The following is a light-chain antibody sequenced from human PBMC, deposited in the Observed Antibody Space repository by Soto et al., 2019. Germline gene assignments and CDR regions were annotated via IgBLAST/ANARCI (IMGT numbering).Light chain of an antibody. Sequence: EIVLTQSPGTLPLSPGERATLSCRASQSISNNYLAWYQQKPGQAPRLLIFGASNRATGIPDRFSGSGSGTDFTLTISRPEPEDFVVYSSQQYGSSPGTFGQGTRLEIK. CDR1: QSISNNY. J-gene: IGKJ5*01. V-gene: IGKV3-20*01. CDR3: QQYGSSPGT. CDR2: GAS.